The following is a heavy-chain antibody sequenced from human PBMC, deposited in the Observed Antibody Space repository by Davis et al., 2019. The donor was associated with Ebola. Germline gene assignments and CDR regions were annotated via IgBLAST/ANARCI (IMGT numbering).Heavy chain of an antibody. J-gene: IGHJ4*02. D-gene: IGHD1-1*01. CDR1: GFTFSRSA. CDR3: ARDNEYFDY. Sequence: GESLNISCASPGFTFSRSAMSWVRQAPGKGLEWVSAISGSGGSTYYADSVKGRFTISRDNAKNSLYLQMNSLRAEDTAVYYCARDNEYFDYWGQGTLVTVSS. CDR2: ISGSGGST. V-gene: IGHV3-23*01.